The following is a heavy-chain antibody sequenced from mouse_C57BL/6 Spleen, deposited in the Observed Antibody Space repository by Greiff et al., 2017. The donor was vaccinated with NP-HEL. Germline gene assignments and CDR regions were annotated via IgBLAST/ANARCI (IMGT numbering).Heavy chain of an antibody. CDR3: ATRYDGYRRYFDY. CDR1: GYTFTSYW. CDR2: IDPSDSYT. V-gene: IGHV1-69*01. Sequence: QVQLQQPGAELVMPGASVKLSCKASGYTFTSYWMHWVKQRPGQGLEWIGEIDPSDSYTNYNQKFKGKSTLTVDKSSSTAYMQLSSLTSEDSAVYYCATRYDGYRRYFDYWGQGTTLTVSS. J-gene: IGHJ2*01. D-gene: IGHD2-3*01.